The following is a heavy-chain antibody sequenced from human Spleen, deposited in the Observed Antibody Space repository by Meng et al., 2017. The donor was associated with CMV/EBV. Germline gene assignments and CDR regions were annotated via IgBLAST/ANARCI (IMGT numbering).Heavy chain of an antibody. Sequence: GESLKISCTTSGFSFDDYAMSWVRQAPGKGLEWVGFIRSRAFGGTKDYAASVRGRFTISRDDSKSIAYLQMNSLKTDDTAVYFCTRVANNYYDSSGFGDALDTWGPGTMVTVSS. D-gene: IGHD3-22*01. J-gene: IGHJ3*02. CDR2: IRSRAFGGTK. CDR1: GFSFDDYA. CDR3: TRVANNYYDSSGFGDALDT. V-gene: IGHV3-49*04.